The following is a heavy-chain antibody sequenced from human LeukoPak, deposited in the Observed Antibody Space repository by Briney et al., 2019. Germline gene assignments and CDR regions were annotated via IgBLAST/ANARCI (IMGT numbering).Heavy chain of an antibody. J-gene: IGHJ4*02. CDR1: GSTFTSYG. V-gene: IGHV1-18*01. D-gene: IGHD2-2*01. Sequence: ASVKVSCKASGSTFTSYGISWVRQAPGQGLEWMGWISAYSGNTNYAQNLQGRVTMTTDTSTNTAYMELRSLRSDDTAVFYCARAGYCSSSSCSHYFDYWGQGTLVTVSS. CDR2: ISAYSGNT. CDR3: ARAGYCSSSSCSHYFDY.